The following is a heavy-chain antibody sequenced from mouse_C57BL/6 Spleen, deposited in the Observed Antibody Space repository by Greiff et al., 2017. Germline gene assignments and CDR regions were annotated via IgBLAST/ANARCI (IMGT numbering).Heavy chain of an antibody. Sequence: QVHVKQSGPELVKPGASVKISCKASGYAFSSSWMNWVKQRPGKGLEWIGRIYPGDGDTNYNGKFKGKATLTVDTSSSTAYMQLSSLTSEDSAVYFCATIYYDYEGWFAYWGQGTLVTVSA. D-gene: IGHD2-4*01. CDR1: GYAFSSSW. CDR2: IYPGDGDT. J-gene: IGHJ3*01. V-gene: IGHV1-82*01. CDR3: ATIYYDYEGWFAY.